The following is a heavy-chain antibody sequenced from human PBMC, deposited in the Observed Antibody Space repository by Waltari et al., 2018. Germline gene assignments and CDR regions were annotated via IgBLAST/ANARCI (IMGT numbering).Heavy chain of an antibody. CDR3: ARVDNSGTYRGVDY. V-gene: IGHV4-38-2*01. Sequence: QVQLQESGPGLVTPSETLSLICGVSGYSISSGSYYWGWIRQPPGKGLEWIGSISRSGNTYYNPSLKSRVTISVDTSENQFSLKVTSVTAADTAAYFCARVDNSGTYRGVDYWGQGTLVIVSS. CDR1: GYSISSGSYY. D-gene: IGHD3-10*01. J-gene: IGHJ4*02. CDR2: ISRSGNT.